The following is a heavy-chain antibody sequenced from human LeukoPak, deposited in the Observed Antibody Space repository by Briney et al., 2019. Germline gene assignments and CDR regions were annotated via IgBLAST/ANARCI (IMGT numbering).Heavy chain of an antibody. CDR2: IRSKANSYAT. V-gene: IGHV3-73*01. Sequence: GGSLRLSCAASGFTFSGSAMHWVRQASGKGLEWVGRIRSKANSYATAYAASVKGRFTISRDDSKNTAYLQMNSLKTEDTAVYYCARASNYYDSRGEYYYYMDVWGKGTTVTVSS. CDR1: GFTFSGSA. D-gene: IGHD3-22*01. J-gene: IGHJ6*03. CDR3: ARASNYYDSRGEYYYYMDV.